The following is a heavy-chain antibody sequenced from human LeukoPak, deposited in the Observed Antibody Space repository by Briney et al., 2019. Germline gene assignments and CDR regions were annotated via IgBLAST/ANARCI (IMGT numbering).Heavy chain of an antibody. V-gene: IGHV4-39*07. CDR3: ARNEGPTTSHYVSNWFAP. CDR1: GGSITSTTYY. Sequence: SETLSLTCTVSGGSITSTTYYWGWIRQPPGKGLEWIGTVYYTGSTYYNPSLKSRVTISVDTSKNQFSLTLSSVTAADTAVYYCARNEGPTTSHYVSNWFAPWGQGTLVTVSS. CDR2: VYYTGST. J-gene: IGHJ5*02. D-gene: IGHD3-10*02.